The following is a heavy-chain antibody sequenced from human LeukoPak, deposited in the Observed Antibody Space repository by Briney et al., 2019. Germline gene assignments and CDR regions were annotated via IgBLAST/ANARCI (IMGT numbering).Heavy chain of an antibody. D-gene: IGHD3-10*01. CDR2: IIPIFGTA. CDR1: GGTFSSYA. Sequence: SVKVSCKASGGTFSSYAISWVRQAPGQGLEWMGGIIPIFGTANYAEKFQGRVTITADESTSTAYMELSSLRSEDTAVYYCARATIFGVQYYYMDVWGKGTTVTISS. J-gene: IGHJ6*03. CDR3: ARATIFGVQYYYMDV. V-gene: IGHV1-69*01.